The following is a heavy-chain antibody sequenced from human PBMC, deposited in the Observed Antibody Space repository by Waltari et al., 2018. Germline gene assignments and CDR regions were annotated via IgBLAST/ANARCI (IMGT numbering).Heavy chain of an antibody. CDR1: GFTFSNYW. J-gene: IGHJ5*02. CDR2: INQDGSRK. V-gene: IGHV3-7*01. D-gene: IGHD3-16*01. Sequence: EVQFVESGGDLVQPGGSLRLPCAGSGFTFSNYWMNWIRQAPGKGLEWVANINQDGSRKFFVDSVKGRFTISRDNAKNSVYLEMNSLRVDDTAMYYCMGGSFSSDPWGQGTPVTVSS. CDR3: MGGSFSSDP.